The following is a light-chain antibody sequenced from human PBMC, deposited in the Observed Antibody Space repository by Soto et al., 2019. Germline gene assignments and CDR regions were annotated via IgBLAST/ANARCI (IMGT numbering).Light chain of an antibody. Sequence: EIVLTQSPATLSLSPGERATLSCRASQTVGRYLAWYQQKPGQAPRLLIYDTSNRAPGIPDRFSGSGSGTDSTLTISSLEPEDFALYYCQQRNNWYSFGGGTKVEIK. CDR2: DTS. V-gene: IGKV3-11*01. CDR3: QQRNNWYS. J-gene: IGKJ4*01. CDR1: QTVGRY.